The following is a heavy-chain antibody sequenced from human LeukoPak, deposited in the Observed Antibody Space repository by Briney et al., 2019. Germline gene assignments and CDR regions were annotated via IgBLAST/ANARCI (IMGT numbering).Heavy chain of an antibody. CDR1: GSSLAELS. CDR2: FDPDDGEV. J-gene: IGHJ4*02. CDR3: SRIDRGGYNFPFYFDY. Sequence: ASVKVSCKVSGSSLAELSIHWVRQAPGKGLEWMGGFDPDDGEVVYAQKFQGRVTMTEDTSADIVYLEVSSLKSEDTAVYYCSRIDRGGYNFPFYFDYWGQGTLVTVSS. D-gene: IGHD5-24*01. V-gene: IGHV1-24*01.